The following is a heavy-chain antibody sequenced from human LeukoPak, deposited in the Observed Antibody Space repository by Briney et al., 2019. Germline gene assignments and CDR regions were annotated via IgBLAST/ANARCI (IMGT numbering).Heavy chain of an antibody. CDR1: GYTFSEYY. CDR2: INPKTGIT. CDR3: ARDHGGKVDRYFDL. J-gene: IGHJ2*01. D-gene: IGHD4-23*01. Sequence: ASVKVSCTASGYTFSEYYIHWVRQAPGQGLEWMGWINPKTGITDLAQNFQGRVTMTRDTSISTVYMELRSLRSDDTAVYYCARDHGGKVDRYFDLWGRGTLVTVSS. V-gene: IGHV1-2*02.